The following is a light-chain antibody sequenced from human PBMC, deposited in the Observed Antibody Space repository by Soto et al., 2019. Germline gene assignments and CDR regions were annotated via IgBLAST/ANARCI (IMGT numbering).Light chain of an antibody. CDR3: QQYGSSPRT. Sequence: EIVMTQSPATLSVSPGETVTLSCRASQSVNSNLAWYQQKPGQAPRLLIYHASTRATGIPARFSGSGSGTEFTLTISRLEPEDFAVYYCQQYGSSPRTFGQGTKVDIK. CDR2: HAS. CDR1: QSVNSN. V-gene: IGKV3D-15*01. J-gene: IGKJ1*01.